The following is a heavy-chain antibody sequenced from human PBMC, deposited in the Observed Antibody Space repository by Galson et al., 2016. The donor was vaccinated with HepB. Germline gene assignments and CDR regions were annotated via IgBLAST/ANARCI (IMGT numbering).Heavy chain of an antibody. CDR2: ISGSGAAT. V-gene: IGHV3-23*01. J-gene: IGHJ4*02. CDR3: AKDLKDGTYYLDY. Sequence: SLRLSCAASGFSFSTCAMTWVRQALGKGLEWVAAISGSGAATYYADSVQGRFSISRDNAKNTLDLQMNSLRVEDTAVYFCAKDLKDGTYYLDYWGQGTLVTVTA. CDR1: GFSFSTCA. D-gene: IGHD5-24*01.